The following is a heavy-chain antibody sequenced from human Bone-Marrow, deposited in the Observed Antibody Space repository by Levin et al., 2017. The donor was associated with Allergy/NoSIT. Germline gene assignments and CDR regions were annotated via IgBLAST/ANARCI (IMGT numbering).Heavy chain of an antibody. CDR1: GFTFSLYS. CDR3: AREGTPQSWDY. J-gene: IGHJ4*02. D-gene: IGHD1-14*01. Sequence: GGSLRLSCTVSGFTFSLYSMNWVRQAPGKGLEWVSSISSSGTDMYNADSVKGRFTISRDNAKNSLNLQMSSLRAEDTAVYYCAREGTPQSWDYWGQGTLVTVSS. CDR2: ISSSGTDM. V-gene: IGHV3-21*01.